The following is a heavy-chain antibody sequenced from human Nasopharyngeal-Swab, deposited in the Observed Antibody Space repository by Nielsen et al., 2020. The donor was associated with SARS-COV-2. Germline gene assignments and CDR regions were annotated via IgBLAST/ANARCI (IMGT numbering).Heavy chain of an antibody. V-gene: IGHV3-23*01. J-gene: IGHJ5*02. CDR1: GFTFSSYA. CDR2: ISGSGGST. Sequence: GGSLRLSCAASGFTFSSYAMSWVRQAPGKGLEWFSAISGSGGSTYYADSVKGRFTISRDNSKNTLYLQMNSLRAEDTAVYYCAKGGTLYCSGGSCYSGWFDPWGQGTLVTVSS. CDR3: AKGGTLYCSGGSCYSGWFDP. D-gene: IGHD2-15*01.